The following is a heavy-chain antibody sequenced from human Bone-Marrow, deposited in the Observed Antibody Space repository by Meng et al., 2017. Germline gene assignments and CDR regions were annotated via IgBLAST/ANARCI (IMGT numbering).Heavy chain of an antibody. Sequence: QVQLQESVPGLVRPPETLSLTCTVSGGSVSSCSYYWSWIRQPPGKGLEWIGYIYYSGSTNYNPSLKSRVTISVDTSKNQFSLKLSSVTAADTAVYYCAGQEDYWGQGTLVTVSS. CDR3: AGQEDY. CDR2: IYYSGST. J-gene: IGHJ4*02. V-gene: IGHV4-61*01. CDR1: GGSVSSCSYY.